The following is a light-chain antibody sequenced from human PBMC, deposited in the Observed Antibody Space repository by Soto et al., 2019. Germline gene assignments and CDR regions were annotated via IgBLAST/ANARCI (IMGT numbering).Light chain of an antibody. J-gene: IGLJ2*01. CDR1: TGAVTSGHY. CDR3: SLSYSGARPVV. V-gene: IGLV7-46*01. CDR2: DTS. Sequence: QAVVTQEPSLTVSPGGTVTLTCGSSTGAVTSGHYPYWFQQKPGQAPRTLIYDTSNKHSWTPARFSGSLLGGKPALTLSGALPEDETQYYCSLSYSGARPVVFGGGTKLTVL.